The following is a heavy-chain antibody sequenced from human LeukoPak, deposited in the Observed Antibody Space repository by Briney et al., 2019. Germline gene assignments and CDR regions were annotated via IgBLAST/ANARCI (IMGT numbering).Heavy chain of an antibody. J-gene: IGHJ6*03. CDR2: INHSGST. CDR1: GGSFSGYC. CDR3: ARVVAAAGRYYYYYMDV. D-gene: IGHD6-13*01. V-gene: IGHV4-34*01. Sequence: SETLSLTCAVYGGSFSGYCWSWIRQPPGKGLEWIGEINHSGSTNYNPSLKSRVTISVDTSKNQFSLKLSSVTAADTAVYYCARVVAAAGRYYYYYMDVWGKGTTVTVSS.